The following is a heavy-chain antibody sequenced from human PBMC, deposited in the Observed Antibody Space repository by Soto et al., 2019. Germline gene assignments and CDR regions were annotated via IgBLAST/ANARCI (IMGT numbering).Heavy chain of an antibody. CDR2: VFYSGTI. D-gene: IGHD2-21*02. V-gene: IGHV4-59*12. CDR3: ARADRTLVTSYGLDV. J-gene: IGHJ6*02. Sequence: SETLSLTCTVSGGSLGSYYWSWIRQPPGKGLEWIGYVFYSGTINFNPSLRSRLTISLDSSKKHFSLKLTSLTAADAAVYYCARADRTLVTSYGLDVWGQGTTVTVSS. CDR1: GGSLGSYY.